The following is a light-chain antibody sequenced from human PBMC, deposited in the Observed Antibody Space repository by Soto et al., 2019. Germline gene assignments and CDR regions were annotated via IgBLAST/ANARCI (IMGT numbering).Light chain of an antibody. V-gene: IGKV3-20*01. CDR1: QRVSSSY. CDR3: QQYGSSPVT. CDR2: GAS. Sequence: EIVLTQSPGTLSLSPWERATLSCRASQRVSSSYLAWYQQKPGQAPRLLIYGASSRATGIPDRFSGSGSGTDFTLTISRLEPEDFAVYYCQQYGSSPVTFGGGTKVEIK. J-gene: IGKJ4*01.